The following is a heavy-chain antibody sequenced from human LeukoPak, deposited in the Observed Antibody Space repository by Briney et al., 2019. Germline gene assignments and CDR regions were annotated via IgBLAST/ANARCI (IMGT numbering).Heavy chain of an antibody. CDR3: AKVVQYTASTGTGLES. D-gene: IGHD6-13*01. J-gene: IGHJ4*02. CDR2: LRNDGSFK. V-gene: IGHV3-30*02. Sequence: GGSLRLSCAASGFSFFNFGMHWVRQAPGKGLDWVGVLRNDGSFKYYAHSVKGRFTISRDNPKNTLYLQMNSLRAEDTAIYYCAKVVQYTASTGTGLESWGQGTLVTVSS. CDR1: GFSFFNFG.